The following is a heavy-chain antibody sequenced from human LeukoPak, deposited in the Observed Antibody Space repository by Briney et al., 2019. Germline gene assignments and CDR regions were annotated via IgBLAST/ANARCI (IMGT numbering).Heavy chain of an antibody. CDR2: ISTNGGST. J-gene: IGHJ4*02. D-gene: IGHD3-22*01. CDR1: GFTFSSYV. CDR3: SVMHRYYDGSGYWVQ. V-gene: IGHV3-23*01. Sequence: QAGGSLRLSCEASGFTFSSYVMSWVRQAPGKGLEWVSGISTNGGSTSYADSVKGRLTISRDNPRNMLYMEMNSLGAEDTAVYYCSVMHRYYDGSGYWVQWGQGTLVTVSS.